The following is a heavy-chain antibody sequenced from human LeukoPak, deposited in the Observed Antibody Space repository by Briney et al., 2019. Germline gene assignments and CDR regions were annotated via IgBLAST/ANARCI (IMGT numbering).Heavy chain of an antibody. CDR1: GGSISRYY. J-gene: IGHJ5*02. CDR2: FYYSGST. D-gene: IGHD3-10*02. Sequence: SETLSLTCTVSGGSISRYYWNWIRQPPGKGLEWIGYFYYSGSTNYNPSLKSRVTISVDTSKNQFSLKLSSVTAADTAVYYCARGRRMLSAWGQGTLVTVSS. V-gene: IGHV4-59*12. CDR3: ARGRRMLSA.